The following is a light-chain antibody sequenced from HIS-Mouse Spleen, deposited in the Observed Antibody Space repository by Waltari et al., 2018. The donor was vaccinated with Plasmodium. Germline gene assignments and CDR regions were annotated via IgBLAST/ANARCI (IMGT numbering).Light chain of an antibody. J-gene: IGLJ3*02. Sequence: QSALTQPRPVSGSPGQSVTISCTGTSIAVGGYNYVPWYQQHPGKAPKHMIYDVSKRPSGVPDRFSGSKSGNTASLTISGLQAEDEADYYCCSYAGSYTWVFGGGTKLTVL. CDR2: DVS. V-gene: IGLV2-11*01. CDR1: SIAVGGYNY. CDR3: CSYAGSYTWV.